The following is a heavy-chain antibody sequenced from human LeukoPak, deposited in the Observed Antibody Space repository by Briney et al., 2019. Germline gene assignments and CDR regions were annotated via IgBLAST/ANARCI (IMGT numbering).Heavy chain of an antibody. CDR1: GFTVSSKY. CDR3: AKDANIVVVPTADLDP. D-gene: IGHD2-2*01. V-gene: IGHV3-23*01. Sequence: PGGSLRLSCAASGFTVSSKYMSWVRQAPGKGLEWVSPISGSGVNTFYADSVKGRFTISRDISKNTLYLQMNSLRAEDTAVYYCAKDANIVVVPTADLDPWGQGTLVTVSS. J-gene: IGHJ5*02. CDR2: ISGSGVNT.